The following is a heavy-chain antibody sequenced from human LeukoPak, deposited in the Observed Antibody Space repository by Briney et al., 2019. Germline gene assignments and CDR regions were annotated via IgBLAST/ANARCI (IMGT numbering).Heavy chain of an antibody. Sequence: GESLKISCNVSGYSLTNYWIGWVRQMAGKGLEWMGIIYPGDSDTRYSPSFQGQVTISADKSISTAYLQWSSLKASDTAMYYCARLANSVTSWFDYWGQGTLVTVSS. CDR1: GYSLTNYW. CDR2: IYPGDSDT. D-gene: IGHD2/OR15-2a*01. V-gene: IGHV5-51*01. CDR3: ARLANSVTSWFDY. J-gene: IGHJ4*02.